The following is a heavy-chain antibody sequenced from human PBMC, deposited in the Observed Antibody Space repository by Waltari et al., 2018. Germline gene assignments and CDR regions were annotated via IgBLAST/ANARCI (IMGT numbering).Heavy chain of an antibody. CDR2: IYYSGST. V-gene: IGHV4-59*01. CDR3: ARGTRRTGTTWAFDI. J-gene: IGHJ3*02. Sequence: QVQLQESGPGLVKLSETLSLTCTVSGGSISSYYWSWIRQPPGNGREWIGYIYYSGSTNYNPSLKSRVTISVDTSKNQFSLKLSSVTAADTAVYYCARGTRRTGTTWAFDIWGQGTMVTVSS. D-gene: IGHD1-7*01. CDR1: GGSISSYY.